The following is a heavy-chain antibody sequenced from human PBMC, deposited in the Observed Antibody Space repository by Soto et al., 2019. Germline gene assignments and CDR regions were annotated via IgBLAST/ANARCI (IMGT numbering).Heavy chain of an antibody. CDR2: ITKSGKTI. CDR3: ARDGGRDWDRDY. D-gene: IGHD3-16*01. V-gene: IGHV3-11*01. Sequence: QVQLVESGGGLVKPGGSLRLSCAASGFTFSVYSMSWIRQAPGKGLEWVSYITKSGKTIYYADSVKGRFTISRDNAKNSLYLQVNSLRVEDTAVYYCARDGGRDWDRDYWGQGTLVTVSS. CDR1: GFTFSVYS. J-gene: IGHJ4*02.